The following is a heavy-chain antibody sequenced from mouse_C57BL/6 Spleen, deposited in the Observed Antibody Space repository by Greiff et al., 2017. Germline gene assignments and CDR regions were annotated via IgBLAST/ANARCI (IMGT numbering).Heavy chain of an antibody. Sequence: QVQLKESGAELVRPGASVTLSCKASGYTFTDYEMHWVKQTPVHGLEWIGAIDPETGGTAYNQKFKGKAILTADKSSSTAYMELRSLTSEDSAVYYCTRSNDYLAYWGQGTLVTVSA. V-gene: IGHV1-15*01. CDR1: GYTFTDYE. CDR3: TRSNDYLAY. J-gene: IGHJ3*01. D-gene: IGHD2-4*01. CDR2: IDPETGGT.